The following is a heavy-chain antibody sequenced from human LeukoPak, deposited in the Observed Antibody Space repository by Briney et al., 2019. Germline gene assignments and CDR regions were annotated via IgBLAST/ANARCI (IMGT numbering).Heavy chain of an antibody. J-gene: IGHJ4*02. D-gene: IGHD2-15*01. V-gene: IGHV4-59*12. CDR2: IYHSGST. CDR1: GGSISNYY. Sequence: SETLSLTCTVSGGSISNYYWSWIRQPPGKDLEWIGYIYHSGSTYYNPSLKSRVTISVDRSKNQFSLKLSSVTAADTAVYYCARGIDTYYFDYWGQGTLVTVSS. CDR3: ARGIDTYYFDY.